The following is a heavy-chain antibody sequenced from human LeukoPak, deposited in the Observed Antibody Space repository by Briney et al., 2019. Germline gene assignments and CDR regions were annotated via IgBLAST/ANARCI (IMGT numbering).Heavy chain of an antibody. CDR1: GGSISSGGYY. Sequence: PSETLSLTCTVSGGSISSGGYYWSWIRQHPGKGLEWIGYIYYSGSTYYNPSLKSRVTISVDTSKNQFSLKLSSVTAADTAVYYCARVVTARALDYWGQGTLVTVSS. D-gene: IGHD2-21*01. J-gene: IGHJ4*02. CDR2: IYYSGST. V-gene: IGHV4-31*03. CDR3: ARVVTARALDY.